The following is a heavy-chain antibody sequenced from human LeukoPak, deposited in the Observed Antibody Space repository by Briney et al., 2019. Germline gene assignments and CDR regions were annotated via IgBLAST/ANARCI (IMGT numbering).Heavy chain of an antibody. J-gene: IGHJ5*01. D-gene: IGHD1-26*01. CDR3: ARDGGSYSFDF. CDR1: GFTFSYYW. V-gene: IGHV3-7*01. CDR2: IKQDGSEK. Sequence: GGSLRLSCATSGFTFSYYWMGWVRQAPGKGLEWVANIKQDGSEKYYVDSVRGRFTISRDNAKNSLYLQMNSMRAEDTAVYYCARDGGSYSFDFWGQGTLVTVSS.